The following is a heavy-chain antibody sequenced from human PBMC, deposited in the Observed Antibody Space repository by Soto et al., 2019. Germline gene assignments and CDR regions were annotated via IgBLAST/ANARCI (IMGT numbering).Heavy chain of an antibody. CDR2: ISTAGDYV. J-gene: IGHJ4*02. D-gene: IGHD1-26*01. V-gene: IGHV3-11*01. CDR1: GSTFNDY. CDR3: ATTRGRGPGGHFGD. Sequence: QLQLAESGGGLVRPGGSLTLSCVVSGSTFNDYMSWIRQAPGRGLEWVSYISTAGDYVTYADSVRGRFTMSRDNAKNSLYCRMNSRRAEDTAVYFCATTRGRGPGGHFGDWGQGTLVTVSS.